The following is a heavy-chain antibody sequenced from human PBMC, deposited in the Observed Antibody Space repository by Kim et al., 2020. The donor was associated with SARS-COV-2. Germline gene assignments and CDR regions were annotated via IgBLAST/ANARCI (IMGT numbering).Heavy chain of an antibody. CDR1: GGSISSGGYY. D-gene: IGHD3-22*01. CDR2: IYYSGST. CDR3: ARDLGPVAYYYDSSGYDNRP. Sequence: SETLSLTCTVSGGSISSGGYYWSWIRQHPGKGLEWIGYIYYSGSTYYNPSLKSRVTISVDTSKNQFSLKLSSVTAADTAVYYCARDLGPVAYYYDSSGYDNRPWGQGTLVTVSS. V-gene: IGHV4-31*03. J-gene: IGHJ5*02.